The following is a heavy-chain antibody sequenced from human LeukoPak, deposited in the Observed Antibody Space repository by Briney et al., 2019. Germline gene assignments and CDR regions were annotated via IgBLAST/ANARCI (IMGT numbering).Heavy chain of an antibody. J-gene: IGHJ4*02. Sequence: PGGSLRLSCAASGFTFTSYGMSWVRQAPGKGLEWVSSISASGGSTYYADSVKGRFTISRDNSKNTLYLQMNSLRAEDTAVYYCAKDLMHYYDSSGSFDYWGQGTLVTVSS. CDR2: ISASGGST. V-gene: IGHV3-23*01. CDR1: GFTFTSYG. CDR3: AKDLMHYYDSSGSFDY. D-gene: IGHD3-22*01.